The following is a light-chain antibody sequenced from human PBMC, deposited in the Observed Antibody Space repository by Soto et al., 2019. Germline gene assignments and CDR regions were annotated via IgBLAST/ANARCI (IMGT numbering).Light chain of an antibody. CDR1: SSNIGSNT. CDR2: SNN. V-gene: IGLV1-44*01. CDR3: AAWDDSLNGYWV. Sequence: HSVLTQPPSASGTPGQRVTISCSGSSSNIGSNTVTWYQQLPGTAPKLLIYSNNQRPSGVPDRFSGSKSGTSASLAISGLQSEDEADYYCAAWDDSLNGYWVFGGGTKVTVL. J-gene: IGLJ3*02.